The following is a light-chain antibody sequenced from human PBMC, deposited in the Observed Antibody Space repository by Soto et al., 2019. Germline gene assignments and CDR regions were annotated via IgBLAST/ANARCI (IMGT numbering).Light chain of an antibody. V-gene: IGKV3-20*01. CDR1: QSVSSSY. J-gene: IGKJ1*01. CDR2: GAS. Sequence: ESVLTQSPGTLSLSPWERATLSCMSSQSVSSSYLACYQQKPGQAPRLLIYGASSRATGIPDRFSGSGSGTDFTLTISRLETEDFAVYYXXXXXXXSWTFGQGTKVDIK. CDR3: XXXXXXSWT.